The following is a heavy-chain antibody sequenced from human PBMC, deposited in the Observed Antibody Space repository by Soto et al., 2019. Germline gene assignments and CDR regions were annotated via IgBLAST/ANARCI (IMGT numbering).Heavy chain of an antibody. CDR1: GFTFSSYA. D-gene: IGHD3-9*01. CDR3: ARSEPIQDHYDILPGIFDY. CDR2: ISSNGGST. J-gene: IGHJ4*02. V-gene: IGHV3-64*01. Sequence: EVQLVESGGGLVQPGGSLRLSCAASGFTFSSYAMHWVRQAPGKGLEYVSAISSNGGSTYYANSVKGRFTISRDNSKYTLYLQMGCLRAEDMAVYYCARSEPIQDHYDILPGIFDYWGQGTLVTVSS.